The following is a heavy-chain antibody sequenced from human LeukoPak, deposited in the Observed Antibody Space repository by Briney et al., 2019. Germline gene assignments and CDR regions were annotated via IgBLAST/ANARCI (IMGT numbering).Heavy chain of an antibody. CDR3: AAGTSGRPEYFQH. V-gene: IGHV1-58*02. J-gene: IGHJ1*01. Sequence: GASVKVSCKASGFTFTSSAMQWVRQARRQRLEWIGWIVVGSGNRNYAQKFQERVSITRDMSTGTAYMELSSLRSEDTAVYFCAAGTSGRPEYFQHWGQGTLVTVSS. D-gene: IGHD1-14*01. CDR1: GFTFTSSA. CDR2: IVVGSGNR.